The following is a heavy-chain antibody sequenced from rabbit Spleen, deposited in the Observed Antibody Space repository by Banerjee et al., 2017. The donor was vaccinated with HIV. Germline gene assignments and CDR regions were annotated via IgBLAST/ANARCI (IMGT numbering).Heavy chain of an antibody. V-gene: IGHV1S45*01. CDR3: ARDTSSSFSSYGMDL. J-gene: IGHJ6*01. CDR1: GVSFSFSSY. D-gene: IGHD1-1*01. CDR2: IDTGSSGFT. Sequence: QEQLVESGGGLVKPGASLTLTCTASGVSFSFSSYMCWVRPAPGKGLEWIACIDTGSSGFTYFATWAKGRFTISKTSSTTVTLQVTRLTAADTATYFCARDTSSSFSSYGMDLWGPGTLVTVS.